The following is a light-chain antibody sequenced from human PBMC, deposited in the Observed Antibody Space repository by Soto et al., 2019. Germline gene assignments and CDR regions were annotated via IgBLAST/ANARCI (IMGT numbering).Light chain of an antibody. J-gene: IGLJ3*02. CDR2: DNT. V-gene: IGLV1-40*01. CDR3: QSYDNILRDLM. Sequence: QSVLTQPPSVSGAPGQGVTISCTGSSSNIGAGYDVHWYLQIPGTAPKLLIYDNTNRPSGVPDRFSGSKSGTSASLAITGLQAEDEADYYCQSYDNILRDLMFGGGTKLTVL. CDR1: SSNIGAGYD.